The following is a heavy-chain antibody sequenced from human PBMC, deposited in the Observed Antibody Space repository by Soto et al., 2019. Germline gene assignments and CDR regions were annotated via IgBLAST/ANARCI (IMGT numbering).Heavy chain of an antibody. CDR3: ARLGVVTFYYYYYGMDV. CDR2: IVVGSGNT. Sequence: SVKVSCKASGFTFTSSAVQWVRQARGQRLEWIGWIVVGSGNTNYAQKFQERVTITRDMSTSTAYMELSSLRSADTAVYYCARLGVVTFYYYYYGMDVWGQGTTVTVSS. J-gene: IGHJ6*02. D-gene: IGHD2-15*01. V-gene: IGHV1-58*01. CDR1: GFTFTSSA.